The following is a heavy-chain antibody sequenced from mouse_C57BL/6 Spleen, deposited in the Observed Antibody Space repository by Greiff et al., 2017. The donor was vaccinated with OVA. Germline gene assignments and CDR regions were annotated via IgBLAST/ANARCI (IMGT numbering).Heavy chain of an antibody. D-gene: IGHD2-2*01. J-gene: IGHJ4*01. V-gene: IGHV1-52*01. CDR1: GYTFTSYW. CDR3: AIYYGYDVWAMDY. Sequence: QVQLQQPGAELVRPGSSVKLSCKASGYTFTSYWMHWVKQRPIQGLEWIGNIDPSDSETHYNQKFKDKATLTVDKSSSIAYMQLSSLTSEDSAVYYCAIYYGYDVWAMDYWGQGTSVTVSS. CDR2: IDPSDSET.